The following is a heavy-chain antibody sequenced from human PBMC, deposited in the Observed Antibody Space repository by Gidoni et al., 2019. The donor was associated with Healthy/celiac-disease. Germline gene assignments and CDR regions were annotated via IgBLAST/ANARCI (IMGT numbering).Heavy chain of an antibody. Sequence: QVQLVQSGAEVKKPGSSVKVPCKVSGGTSSSYAISWVRQAPGQGLEWMGRFIHILGIANYAQKFQGRVTITADKSTSTAYMELSSLRSEDTAVYYCARDSVVVVAANPLYYYGMDVWGQGTTVTVSS. CDR1: GGTSSSYA. V-gene: IGHV1-69*04. J-gene: IGHJ6*02. D-gene: IGHD2-15*01. CDR2: FIHILGIA. CDR3: ARDSVVVVAANPLYYYGMDV.